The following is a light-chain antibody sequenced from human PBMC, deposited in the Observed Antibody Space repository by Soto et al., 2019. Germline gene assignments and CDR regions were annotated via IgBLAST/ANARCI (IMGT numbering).Light chain of an antibody. Sequence: DIQMTQSPSSVSASVGDRVTITCRASQGISSWLAWYQQKPGKAPNLLIHTEARLQSVVPSRFSGSGSGTDFTLTISSLQPEDFATYYCHQANSFPLTFGGGTKVEIK. CDR2: TEA. J-gene: IGKJ4*01. CDR1: QGISSW. V-gene: IGKV1-12*01. CDR3: HQANSFPLT.